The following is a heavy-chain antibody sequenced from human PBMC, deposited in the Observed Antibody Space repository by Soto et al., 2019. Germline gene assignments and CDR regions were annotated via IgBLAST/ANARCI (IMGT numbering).Heavy chain of an antibody. CDR2: INPSGDSG. D-gene: IGHD4-4*01. Sequence: QVLLVQSGAEVKKPGASVKVSCKASEHSFTIYYLHWVRQAPGQGLEWMGIINPSGDSGSYAQKFQGRVSMTRDTSTSTVYMQLSGLKSEDTAVYYCATSETTTIAALDYWGQGTPVTVSS. CDR1: EHSFTIYY. J-gene: IGHJ4*02. V-gene: IGHV1-46*01. CDR3: ATSETTTIAALDY.